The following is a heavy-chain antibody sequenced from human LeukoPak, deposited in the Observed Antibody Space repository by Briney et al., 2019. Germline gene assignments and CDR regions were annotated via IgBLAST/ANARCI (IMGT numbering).Heavy chain of an antibody. CDR3: AADGYSSPFDH. Sequence: GGSLRLSCATSGFTFSSYGMHWVRQAPGKGLEWVAVISYDGSNKYYADSVKGRFTISRDNSKNTLYLQMNSLRAEDTAVYYCAADGYSSPFDHWGQGTLVTVSS. V-gene: IGHV3-30*03. J-gene: IGHJ4*02. D-gene: IGHD5-24*01. CDR2: ISYDGSNK. CDR1: GFTFSSYG.